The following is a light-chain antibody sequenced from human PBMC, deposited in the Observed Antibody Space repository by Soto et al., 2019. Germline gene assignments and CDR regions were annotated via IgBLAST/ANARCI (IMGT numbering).Light chain of an antibody. V-gene: IGKV1-17*03. CDR1: QGISNY. CDR2: AAS. J-gene: IGKJ5*01. Sequence: DIQMTQSPSAMSASVGDRVTITCRARQGISNYLAWFQQKPGQVPKRLIYAASSLQSGFPSRFSGSGSGTEFTHTISSLQPEDFATYYCRQHNSYPTSSGQGTRLEIK. CDR3: RQHNSYPTS.